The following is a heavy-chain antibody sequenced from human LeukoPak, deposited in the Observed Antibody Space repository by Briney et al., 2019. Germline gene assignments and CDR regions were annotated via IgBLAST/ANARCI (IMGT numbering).Heavy chain of an antibody. Sequence: GGSLRLSCAASGFTFSSYGMHWVRQAPGKGLEWVAFIRYDGSNKYYADSVKGRFTISRDNAKNSLYLQMSSLRAEDTAVYYCARDSGVVIAKGPCLDYWGQGTLVTVSS. CDR3: ARDSGVVIAKGPCLDY. J-gene: IGHJ4*02. D-gene: IGHD2-21*01. CDR2: IRYDGSNK. V-gene: IGHV3-30*02. CDR1: GFTFSSYG.